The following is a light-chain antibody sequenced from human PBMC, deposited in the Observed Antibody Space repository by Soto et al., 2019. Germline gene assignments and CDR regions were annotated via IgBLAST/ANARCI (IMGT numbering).Light chain of an antibody. CDR3: CSYVGARTYV. CDR2: EGS. J-gene: IGLJ1*01. Sequence: SALTQPASVSGSPGQSITISCSGSISDVGSSGPVSWYQHHPGQVPKLIIYEGSRRPSGVSSRFSDSKTGNTASLTITGLQAEDEANYYCCSYVGARTYVFGTGTRSPS. V-gene: IGLV2-23*01. CDR1: ISDVGSSGP.